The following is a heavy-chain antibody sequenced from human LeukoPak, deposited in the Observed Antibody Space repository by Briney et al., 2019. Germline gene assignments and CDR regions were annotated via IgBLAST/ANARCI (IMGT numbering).Heavy chain of an antibody. Sequence: PGGSLRLSCAASGFTFSSYSMNWVRQAPGKGLEWVSSISSSSSYIYYADSVKGRFTISRDNAKNSLYLQMNSLRAEDTAVYYCAKDHGSGWLSYYYYYGMDVWGQGTTVTVSS. CDR2: ISSSSSYI. CDR3: AKDHGSGWLSYYYYYGMDV. J-gene: IGHJ6*02. CDR1: GFTFSSYS. V-gene: IGHV3-21*01. D-gene: IGHD6-19*01.